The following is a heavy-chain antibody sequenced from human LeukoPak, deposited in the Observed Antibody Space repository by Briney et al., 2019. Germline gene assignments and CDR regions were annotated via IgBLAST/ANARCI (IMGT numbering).Heavy chain of an antibody. CDR2: MYSVGST. D-gene: IGHD2-2*01. V-gene: IGHV3-53*01. CDR3: ARDCSSTSCYLY. J-gene: IGHJ4*02. Sequence: GGTLRLSCAASGFTVSSNYMCWVSHPQAQGMVWVSVMYSVGSTYYADSVKGRFTISRDKSKNTLYLQVNSLRAEDTAVYYCARDCSSTSCYLYWGQGTLVTVSS. CDR1: GFTVSSNY.